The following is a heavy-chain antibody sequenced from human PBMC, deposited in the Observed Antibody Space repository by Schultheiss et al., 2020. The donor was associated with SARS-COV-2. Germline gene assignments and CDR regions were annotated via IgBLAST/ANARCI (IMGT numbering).Heavy chain of an antibody. CDR2: INPNSGGT. D-gene: IGHD4-23*01. J-gene: IGHJ4*02. V-gene: IGHV1-2*04. CDR3: ARDRQGVTEFDY. CDR1: GYTFTGYY. Sequence: ASVKVSCKASGYTFTGYYMHWVRQAPGQGLEWMGWINPNSGGTNYAQKFQGWVTMTTDTSTSTAYMELRSLRSDDTAVYYCARDRQGVTEFDYWGQGTLVTVSS.